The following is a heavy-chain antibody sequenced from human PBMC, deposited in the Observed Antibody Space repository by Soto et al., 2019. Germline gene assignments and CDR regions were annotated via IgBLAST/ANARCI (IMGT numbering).Heavy chain of an antibody. CDR1: GGSISSYY. D-gene: IGHD3-22*01. Sequence: SETLSLTCTVSGGSISSYYWSWIRQPPGKGLEWIGYIYYSGSTNYNPSLKSRVTISVDTSKNQFSLKLSSVTAADTAVYYCAREGYDSSGYYSDYWGQGTLVTAPQ. CDR3: AREGYDSSGYYSDY. CDR2: IYYSGST. J-gene: IGHJ4*02. V-gene: IGHV4-59*01.